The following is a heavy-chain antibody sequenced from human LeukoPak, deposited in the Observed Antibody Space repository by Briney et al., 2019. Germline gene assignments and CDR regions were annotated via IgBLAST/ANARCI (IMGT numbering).Heavy chain of an antibody. CDR1: GGSITPYY. CDR2: IYYTGST. Sequence: SETLSLTCAVSGGSITPYYWSWIRQSPRKGLEWIGYIYYTGSTKYSPSLKSRVTISVDSSKDQFSLKLSSVTAADTAVYYCARNMGGYGDYTYFDYWGQGTLVTVSS. V-gene: IGHV4-59*01. J-gene: IGHJ4*02. CDR3: ARNMGGYGDYTYFDY. D-gene: IGHD4-17*01.